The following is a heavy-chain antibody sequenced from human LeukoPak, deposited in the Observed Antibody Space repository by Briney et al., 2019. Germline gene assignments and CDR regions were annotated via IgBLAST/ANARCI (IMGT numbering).Heavy chain of an antibody. D-gene: IGHD3-22*01. Sequence: SETLSLTCTVSGGSISSGDYYWRWIRQPPGKGLEWIGYIYYSGSTYYNPSLKSLVTISVDTSKNQFSLKLSSVTAADTAVYYCARELRYDNSDSGAFWGQGTVVTVSS. CDR2: IYYSGST. V-gene: IGHV4-30-4*08. J-gene: IGHJ3*01. CDR3: ARELRYDNSDSGAF. CDR1: GGSISSGDYY.